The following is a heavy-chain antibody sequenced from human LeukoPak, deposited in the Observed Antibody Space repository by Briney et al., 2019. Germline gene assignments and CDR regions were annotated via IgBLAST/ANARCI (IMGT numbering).Heavy chain of an antibody. CDR2: INHSGST. CDR1: GGSFSDYY. J-gene: IGHJ1*01. V-gene: IGHV4-34*01. CDR3: AYSSGYQQH. D-gene: IGHD3-22*01. Sequence: KPSETLSLTCAVYGGSFSDYYWSWMRQPPGKGPEWIGEINHSGSTNYNPSLKSRVTISVDTSKNQFSLKLSSVTAADTAVYYCAYSSGYQQHWGQGTLVTVSS.